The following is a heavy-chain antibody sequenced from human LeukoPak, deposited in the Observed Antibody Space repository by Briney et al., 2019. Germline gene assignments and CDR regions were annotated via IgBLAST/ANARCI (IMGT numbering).Heavy chain of an antibody. CDR3: ARVWYYDILTGYYDY. CDR1: GFTFSSYG. D-gene: IGHD3-9*01. Sequence: GGSLRLSCAASGFTFSSYGMHWVRQAPGKGLEWVAVISYDGSNKYYADSVKGRFTISRDNSKNTLYLQMNSLRAEDTAVYYCARVWYYDILTGYYDYWGQGTLVTVSS. CDR2: ISYDGSNK. V-gene: IGHV3-30*03. J-gene: IGHJ4*02.